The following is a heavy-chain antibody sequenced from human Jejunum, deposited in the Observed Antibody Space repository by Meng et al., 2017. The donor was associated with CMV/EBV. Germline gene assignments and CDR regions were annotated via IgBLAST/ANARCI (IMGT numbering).Heavy chain of an antibody. J-gene: IGHJ4*02. CDR3: ARVEQEMC. V-gene: IGHV3-74*02. CDR1: GFTFSSNW. Sequence: EVAVVGAWWGLVQPWGSLRLSCAASGFTFSSNWMHWVRQAPGKGLVWVSHINSDGSDTNYADSVKGRFTISRDNAKNTLYLQMNSLRDEDTAVYYCARVEQEMCWGQGTLVTVSS. D-gene: IGHD1/OR15-1a*01. CDR2: INSDGSDT.